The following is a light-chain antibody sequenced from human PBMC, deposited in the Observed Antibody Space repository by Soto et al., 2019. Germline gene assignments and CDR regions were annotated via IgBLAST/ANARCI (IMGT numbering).Light chain of an antibody. CDR3: QQHSNWPLT. V-gene: IGKV3-11*01. CDR2: DAS. Sequence: EIVLTQSPATLSLSPGERATLSCRASQSVSRYLAWYQQKPGQAPRLLIYDASNRATGIPARFSGSGSGTDFTLTISSLEPEDFAVYYCQQHSNWPLTFGQGTKVEIK. J-gene: IGKJ1*01. CDR1: QSVSRY.